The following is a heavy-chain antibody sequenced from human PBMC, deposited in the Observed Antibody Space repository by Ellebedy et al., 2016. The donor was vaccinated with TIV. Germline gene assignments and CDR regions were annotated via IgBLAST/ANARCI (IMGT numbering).Heavy chain of an antibody. J-gene: IGHJ5*02. V-gene: IGHV4-4*02. CDR1: RDSINNDNF. CDR2: VYHTGHT. CDR3: ARDWTRGGGYIPHWFDP. Sequence: MPSETLSLTCGVSRDSINNDNFWSWVRQPPGRGLEWIREVYHTGHTNYNPSLRSRVTITVDKSKGQFSLTLRSMTAADTAVYFCARDWTRGGGYIPHWFDPWGQGTLVTVSS. D-gene: IGHD5-24*01.